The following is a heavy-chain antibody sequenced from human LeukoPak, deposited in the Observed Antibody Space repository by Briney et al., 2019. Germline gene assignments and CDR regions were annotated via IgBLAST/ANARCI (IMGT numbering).Heavy chain of an antibody. V-gene: IGHV3-48*01. CDR3: AKDQLRYYDSSGYYRL. J-gene: IGHJ4*02. CDR1: EFTFSSYS. D-gene: IGHD3-22*01. Sequence: GGSLRLSCAASEFTFSSYSMNWVRQAPGKGLEWVSYITNSGNSKSYADSVKGRFTISRDNTKNTLYLQMNSLRAEDTAVYYCAKDQLRYYDSSGYYRLWGQGALVTVSS. CDR2: ITNSGNSK.